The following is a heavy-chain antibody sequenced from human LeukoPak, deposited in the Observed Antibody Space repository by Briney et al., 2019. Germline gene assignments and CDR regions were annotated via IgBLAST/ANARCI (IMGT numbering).Heavy chain of an antibody. Sequence: ASVKVSCKASGYTFISYYIHWVRQAPGQGLEWMGIINPSGGTTSYAQKFQGRVTMTRDTSTSTVYMELSSLRSDDTAVYYCVRTGGYSYGDSGHFDYWGQGTLVTVPS. CDR3: VRTGGYSYGDSGHFDY. V-gene: IGHV1-46*01. CDR1: GYTFISYY. J-gene: IGHJ4*02. D-gene: IGHD5-18*01. CDR2: INPSGGTT.